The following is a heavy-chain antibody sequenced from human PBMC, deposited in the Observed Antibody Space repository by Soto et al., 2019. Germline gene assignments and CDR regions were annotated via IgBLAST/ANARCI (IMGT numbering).Heavy chain of an antibody. CDR3: VRYGVAAYY. Sequence: GASVKFSCKASGYTFTTHNINWVRQATGQGLEWMGWMNPNSGTTGYAQKFQDRITLTRDTSKTTAYMELSSLTSDDTAVYFCVRYGVAAYYWGQGTRVTVSS. CDR2: MNPNSGTT. D-gene: IGHD2-8*01. V-gene: IGHV1-8*02. J-gene: IGHJ4*01. CDR1: GYTFTTHN.